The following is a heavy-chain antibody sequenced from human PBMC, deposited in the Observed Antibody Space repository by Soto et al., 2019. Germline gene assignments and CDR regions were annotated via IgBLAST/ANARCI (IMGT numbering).Heavy chain of an antibody. D-gene: IGHD3-16*02. J-gene: IGHJ6*03. CDR2: VKSDGSGA. CDR3: AKSDYDYIWGSYRTHEYYYYYYMDV. Sequence: GGSLRLSCAASGFTFSSDWMHWVRQAPGKGLVWVSRVKSDGSGAAYAESVKGRFTISRDNSKNTLYLQMNSLRAEDTAVYYCAKSDYDYIWGSYRTHEYYYYYYMDVWGKGTTVTVSS. CDR1: GFTFSSDW. V-gene: IGHV3-74*01.